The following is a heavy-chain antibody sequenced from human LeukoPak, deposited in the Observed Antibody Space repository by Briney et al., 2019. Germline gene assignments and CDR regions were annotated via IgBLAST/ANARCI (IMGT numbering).Heavy chain of an antibody. CDR3: ASAPLGNSFGYMAY. Sequence: SQTLSLTCTVSGGSISSAGYYWNWIRQHPTEGLEWIGHIYYTGRTTYNPSVKSRGTISADTSKNQFSLKLNSVTAADTAVYFCASAPLGNSFGYMAYWGQGALVTVSS. V-gene: IGHV4-31*03. CDR1: GGSISSAGYY. D-gene: IGHD5-18*01. CDR2: IYYTGRT. J-gene: IGHJ4*02.